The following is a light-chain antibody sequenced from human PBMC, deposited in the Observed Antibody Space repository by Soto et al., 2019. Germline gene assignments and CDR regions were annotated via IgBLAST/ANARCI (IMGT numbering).Light chain of an antibody. J-gene: IGKJ3*01. V-gene: IGKV1-39*01. CDR1: QSISSY. CDR2: AAS. Sequence: DIQMTQSPCSLSASVGDRVTITCRASQSISSYLNWYQQKPGKAPKLLIYAASSLQSGVPSRFSGSGSGTDFTLTISSLQPEDFATYYCQQSYSTPMTFGPGTKVDIK. CDR3: QQSYSTPMT.